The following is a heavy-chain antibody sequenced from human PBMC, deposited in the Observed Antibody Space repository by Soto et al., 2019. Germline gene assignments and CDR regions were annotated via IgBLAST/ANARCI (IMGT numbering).Heavy chain of an antibody. CDR1: GGSISSSSYY. CDR2: IYYSGST. Sequence: SETLSLTCTVSGGSISSSSYYWGWIRQPPWKGLEWIGSIYYSGSTYYNPSLKSRVTISVDTSKNQFSLKLSSVTAADTAVYYCARHQNRSSSWPFYLDYWGQGTLVTVSS. CDR3: ARHQNRSSSWPFYLDY. D-gene: IGHD6-13*01. J-gene: IGHJ4*02. V-gene: IGHV4-39*01.